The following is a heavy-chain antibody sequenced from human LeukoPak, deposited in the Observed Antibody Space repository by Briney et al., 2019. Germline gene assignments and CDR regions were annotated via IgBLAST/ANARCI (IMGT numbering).Heavy chain of an antibody. Sequence: PGGSLRLSCAASGFTLSYYSMNSMRQAPGKGLEWVSYISSTSSTIYYTDSVKGRFTISRDNAKNSLFLQMNSLRDEDTAMYYCARGRTDFDYWGQGTLVTVSS. CDR1: GFTLSYYS. V-gene: IGHV3-48*02. CDR2: ISSTSSTI. J-gene: IGHJ4*02. CDR3: ARGRTDFDY.